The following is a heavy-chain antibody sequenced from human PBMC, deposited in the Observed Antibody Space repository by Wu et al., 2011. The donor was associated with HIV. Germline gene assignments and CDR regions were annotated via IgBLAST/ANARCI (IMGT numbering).Heavy chain of an antibody. CDR3: ARDFTEALNFGGNSLKY. CDR2: IIPILGADTR. Sequence: QVQLVQSGAEVKKPGSSVKVSCKTSGGTFSSSAISWVRQAPGQGLEWMGRIIPILGADTRTYTQKFRDRVTMTWDTSTSTLYMELSSLRSEDTAIYYCARDFTEALNFGGNSLKYWGQGSLVTVSS. V-gene: IGHV1-69*04. D-gene: IGHD4-23*01. J-gene: IGHJ4*02. CDR1: GGTFSSSA.